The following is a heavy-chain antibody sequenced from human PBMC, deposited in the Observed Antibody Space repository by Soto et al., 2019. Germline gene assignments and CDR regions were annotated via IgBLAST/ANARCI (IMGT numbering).Heavy chain of an antibody. CDR3: ARLEGLATISYYFYF. CDR2: IYFRGNT. Sequence: PSETLSLTGSVSGGSINRDKYYWGWIRQPPGKGLEWIGSIYFRGNTYYNPSLQTRVTISLDKSKSQFSLKLNSVTAADSAVYFCARLEGLATISYYFYFWGQGALVTVSS. CDR1: GGSINRDKYY. D-gene: IGHD5-12*01. V-gene: IGHV4-39*01. J-gene: IGHJ4*02.